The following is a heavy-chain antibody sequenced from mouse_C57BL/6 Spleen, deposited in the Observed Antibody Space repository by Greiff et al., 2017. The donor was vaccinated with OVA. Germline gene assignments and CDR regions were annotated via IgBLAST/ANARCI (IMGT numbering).Heavy chain of an antibody. CDR3: ARSGNEYDPYAMDY. J-gene: IGHJ4*01. Sequence: QVQLQQSGPELVKPGASVKISCKASGYSFTSYYIHWVQQRPGQGLEWIGWIYPGSGNTKYNEKFKGKATLTADNSSSTAYMQLSSRTTEDSAVYYCARSGNEYDPYAMDYWGQGTSVTVSS. CDR1: GYSFTSYY. CDR2: IYPGSGNT. D-gene: IGHD2-4*01. V-gene: IGHV1-66*01.